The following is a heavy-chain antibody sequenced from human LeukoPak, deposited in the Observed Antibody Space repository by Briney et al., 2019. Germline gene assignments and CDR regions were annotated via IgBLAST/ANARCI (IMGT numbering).Heavy chain of an antibody. Sequence: SVKVSCKASGYTFTSYDISWVRQAPGQGLEWMGGIIPIFGTANYAQKFQGRVTITADESTSTAYMELSSLRSEDTAVYYCARAPADYGGNLFDYWGQGTLVTVSS. CDR1: GYTFTSYD. J-gene: IGHJ4*02. CDR3: ARAPADYGGNLFDY. CDR2: IIPIFGTA. D-gene: IGHD4-23*01. V-gene: IGHV1-69*13.